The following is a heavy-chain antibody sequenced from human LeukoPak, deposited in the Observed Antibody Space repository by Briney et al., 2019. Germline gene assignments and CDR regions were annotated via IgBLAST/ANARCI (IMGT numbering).Heavy chain of an antibody. Sequence: GGSLRLSCAASGFTLSSYAMHWVRQAPGKGLEWVAVISYGGSNKYYADSVKGRFTISRDNAKNSLYLQMNSLRAEDTAVYYCARVYGDYGPFDYWGQGTLVTVSS. J-gene: IGHJ4*02. V-gene: IGHV3-30*04. D-gene: IGHD4-17*01. CDR3: ARVYGDYGPFDY. CDR2: ISYGGSNK. CDR1: GFTLSSYA.